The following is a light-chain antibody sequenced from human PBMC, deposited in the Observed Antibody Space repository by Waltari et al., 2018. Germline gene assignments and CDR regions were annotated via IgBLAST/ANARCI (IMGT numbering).Light chain of an antibody. V-gene: IGLV3-19*01. CDR2: GEN. J-gene: IGLJ2*01. CDR1: SLGSHF. Sequence: SSELTQDPAVSVAFGQPVRITCQGDSLGSHFASWYQQKPGQAPVLVIYGENNRPSGIPDRFSGSTSGNTASLTISGAQAEDEADYYCNCRDSRGNSVVFGGGTKLTVL. CDR3: NCRDSRGNSVV.